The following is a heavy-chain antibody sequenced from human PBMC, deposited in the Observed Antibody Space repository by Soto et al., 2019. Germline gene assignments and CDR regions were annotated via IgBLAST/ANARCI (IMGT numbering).Heavy chain of an antibody. CDR1: GFTFSDYY. D-gene: IGHD3-10*01. Sequence: GGSLRLSCAASGFTFSDYYMSWIRQAPGKGLEWVSYISSSSSYTNYADSVKGRFTISRDNAKNSLYLQMNSLRAEDTAVYYCARDLYRGSGLYYYYYGMDVWGQGTTVTVSS. CDR2: ISSSSSYT. V-gene: IGHV3-11*06. J-gene: IGHJ6*02. CDR3: ARDLYRGSGLYYYYYGMDV.